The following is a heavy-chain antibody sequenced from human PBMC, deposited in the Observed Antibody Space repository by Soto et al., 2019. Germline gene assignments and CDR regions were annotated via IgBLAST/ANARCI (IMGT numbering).Heavy chain of an antibody. Sequence: ASVMVSCNASRPTFTGYPVTWVSQAPGQRLEWMGWINPDNGNTKSSQKFQDRVIITRDTSASTAYMDLSSLRSEDTAVYYCARGIATGQLDPWGQGTLVNVSS. CDR2: INPDNGNT. D-gene: IGHD2-15*01. CDR1: RPTFTGYP. CDR3: ARGIATGQLDP. J-gene: IGHJ5*02. V-gene: IGHV1-3*01.